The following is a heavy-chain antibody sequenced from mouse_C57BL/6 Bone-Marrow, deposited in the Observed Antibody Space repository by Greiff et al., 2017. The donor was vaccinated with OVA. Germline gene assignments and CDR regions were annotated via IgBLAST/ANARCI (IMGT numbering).Heavy chain of an antibody. CDR1: GYTFTSYW. CDR3: ARSGWLRYAMDY. Sequence: QVQLQQPGAELVKPGASVKLSCKASGYTFTSYWITWVKQRPGQGLEWIGAIYPGSGRTNYNEKFKSKATLTVDTSSSTAYMQLSSLTSEDSAVYYCARSGWLRYAMDYWGQGTSVTVSS. CDR2: IYPGSGRT. V-gene: IGHV1-55*01. J-gene: IGHJ4*01. D-gene: IGHD2-2*01.